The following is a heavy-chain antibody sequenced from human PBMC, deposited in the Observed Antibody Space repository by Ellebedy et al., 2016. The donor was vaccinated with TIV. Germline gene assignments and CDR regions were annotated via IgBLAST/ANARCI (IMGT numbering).Heavy chain of an antibody. CDR1: GFTFSSYS. Sequence: GESLKISCAASGFTFSSYSMNWVRLAPGKGLEWVSSITSSSGYIYYIASVKGRFTISSDNAKNSLYRQMNSLRAEDTAVYYCARDLRYSYYYGMDLWGQGTTVTVSS. J-gene: IGHJ6*02. CDR2: ITSSSGYI. V-gene: IGHV3-21*01. CDR3: ARDLRYSYYYGMDL.